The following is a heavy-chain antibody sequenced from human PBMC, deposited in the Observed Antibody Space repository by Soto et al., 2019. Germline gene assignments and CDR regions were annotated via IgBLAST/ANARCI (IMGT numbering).Heavy chain of an antibody. CDR2: IYPGDSDT. CDR3: ARRPYYDFWSGYYTSFDY. J-gene: IGHJ4*02. Sequence: PGESLKISCKGSGYSFTSYWIGWVRQMPGKGLEWMGIIYPGDSDTRYSPSFQGQVTISADKSISTAYLQWSSLKASDTAMYYCARRPYYDFWSGYYTSFDYWGQGTLVTVSS. CDR1: GYSFTSYW. D-gene: IGHD3-3*01. V-gene: IGHV5-51*01.